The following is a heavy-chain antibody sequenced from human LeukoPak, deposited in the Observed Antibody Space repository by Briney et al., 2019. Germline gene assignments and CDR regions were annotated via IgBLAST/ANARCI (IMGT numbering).Heavy chain of an antibody. D-gene: IGHD3-10*01. CDR1: GFTFSSYS. J-gene: IGHJ4*02. V-gene: IGHV3-21*01. CDR3: ARASGWFWELWLSRGYYFDY. Sequence: GGSLRLSCAASGFTFSSYSMNWVRQAPGKGLEWVSSISSSSSYIYYADSVKGRFTISRDNAKNSLYLQMNSLRAGDTAVYYCARASGWFWELWLSRGYYFDYWGQGTLVTVSS. CDR2: ISSSSSYI.